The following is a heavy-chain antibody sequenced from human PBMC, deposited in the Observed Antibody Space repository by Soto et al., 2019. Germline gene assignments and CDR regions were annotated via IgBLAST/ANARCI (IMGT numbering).Heavy chain of an antibody. CDR1: GFTFSSYA. V-gene: IGHV3-23*01. CDR2: ISGSGGST. Sequence: GGSLRLSCAASGFTFSSYAMSWVRQAPGKGLEWVSAISGSGGSTYYADSVKGRFTISRDNSKNTLYLQMNSLRAEDTAVYYCAGVRKWGYGARDHAAFDIWGQGTMVTVSS. D-gene: IGHD5-12*01. J-gene: IGHJ3*02. CDR3: AGVRKWGYGARDHAAFDI.